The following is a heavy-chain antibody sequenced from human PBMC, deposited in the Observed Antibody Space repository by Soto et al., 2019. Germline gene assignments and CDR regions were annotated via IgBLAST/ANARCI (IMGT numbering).Heavy chain of an antibody. CDR3: ARVVVPTTATTSNWFDP. V-gene: IGHV1-46*01. CDR2: INPSGGST. Sequence: ASVKVSCKASGYTFTTYYLHWVRQAPGQGLGWMGIINPSGGSTNYAQRFQGRVTMTSDTSTSTVYMELTSLRADDTAVYYCARVVVPTTATTSNWFDPWGQGTLVTVSS. D-gene: IGHD4-17*01. J-gene: IGHJ5*02. CDR1: GYTFTTYY.